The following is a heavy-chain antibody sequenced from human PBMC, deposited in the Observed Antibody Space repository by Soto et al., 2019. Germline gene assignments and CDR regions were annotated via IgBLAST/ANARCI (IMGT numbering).Heavy chain of an antibody. V-gene: IGHV3-9*01. CDR1: GFTFDDYA. Sequence: PGGSLRLSCAASGFTFDDYAMHWLRQAPGKGLEWVSGITWNSDNIGYADSVKGRVTISRDNAKDSLYLQMNSLRAEDTALYYCSKDIGWRRSHPSRLLRFDYWGRAT. CDR2: ITWNSDNI. J-gene: IGHJ4*02. CDR3: SKDIGWRRSHPSRLLRFDY. D-gene: IGHD1-26*01.